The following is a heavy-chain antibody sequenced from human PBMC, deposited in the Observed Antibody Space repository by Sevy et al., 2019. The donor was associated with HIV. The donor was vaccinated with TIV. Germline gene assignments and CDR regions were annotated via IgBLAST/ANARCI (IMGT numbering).Heavy chain of an antibody. J-gene: IGHJ4*02. CDR3: AKGVEYYGGLDY. Sequence: GGSLRLSCAASGFTFSSYAMSWVRQAPGKGLEWVSVISGSGGSTYYADSVKGRFTISRDNSKNTLYLQMNSLRAEDTAVYYCAKGVEYYGGLDYWGQGTLVTVSS. CDR1: GFTFSSYA. CDR2: ISGSGGST. V-gene: IGHV3-23*01. D-gene: IGHD4-17*01.